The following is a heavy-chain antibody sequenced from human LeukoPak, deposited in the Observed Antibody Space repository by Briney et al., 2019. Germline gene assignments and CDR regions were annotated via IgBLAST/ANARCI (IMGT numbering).Heavy chain of an antibody. Sequence: PSETLSLTCTVSGGSISGFDWSWIRQPPGKGLEWIGYIYYSGSTTYNPSLKSRVTISVDTSKKQFSLKLASVTAADTVIYYCARDMRGYSDDASFISFDIWGRGTVVTVSS. CDR3: ARDMRGYSDDASFISFDI. D-gene: IGHD3-22*01. V-gene: IGHV4-59*01. CDR2: IYYSGST. J-gene: IGHJ3*02. CDR1: GGSISGFD.